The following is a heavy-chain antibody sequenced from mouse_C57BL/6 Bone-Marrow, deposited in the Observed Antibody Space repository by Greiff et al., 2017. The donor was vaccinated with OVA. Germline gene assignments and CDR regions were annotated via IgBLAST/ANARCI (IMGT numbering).Heavy chain of an antibody. J-gene: IGHJ2*01. CDR1: GFTFSSYA. Sequence: EVQVVESGGGLVKPGGSLKLSCAASGFTFSSYAMSWVRQTPEQRLEWVATISDGGSYTYYPDNVKGRFTLSRDNATNTLYLQMSHLKSEDTAMWYCARYYYGSDFDYWGKGTTLTVSS. CDR2: ISDGGSYT. D-gene: IGHD1-1*01. CDR3: ARYYYGSDFDY. V-gene: IGHV5-4*01.